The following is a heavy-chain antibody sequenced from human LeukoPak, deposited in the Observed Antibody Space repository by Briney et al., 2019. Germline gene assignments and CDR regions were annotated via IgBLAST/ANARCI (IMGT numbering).Heavy chain of an antibody. V-gene: IGHV4-59*01. J-gene: IGHJ5*02. CDR3: ARSPPNYYGSGSYNRFDP. Sequence: SETLSLTCTVSGGSISSYYWSWIRQPPGKGLEWIGYIYYSGSTNYNPSLKSRVTISVDTSKIQFSLKLTSVTAADTAVYYCARSPPNYYGSGSYNRFDPWGQGTLVTVSS. CDR2: IYYSGST. D-gene: IGHD3-10*01. CDR1: GGSISSYY.